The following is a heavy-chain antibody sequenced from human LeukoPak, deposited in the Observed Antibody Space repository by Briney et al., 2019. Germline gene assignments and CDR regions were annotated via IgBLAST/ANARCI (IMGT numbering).Heavy chain of an antibody. V-gene: IGHV3-21*01. Sequence: PGGSLRLSCAASGFTFSSYWMNWVRQAPGKGLEWVSSISSSSSYIYYADSVKGRFTISRDNAKNSLYLQMNSLRAEDTAVYYCAREEGYSYGHNWFDPWGQGTLVTVSS. CDR1: GFTFSSYW. D-gene: IGHD5-18*01. CDR2: ISSSSSYI. J-gene: IGHJ5*02. CDR3: AREEGYSYGHNWFDP.